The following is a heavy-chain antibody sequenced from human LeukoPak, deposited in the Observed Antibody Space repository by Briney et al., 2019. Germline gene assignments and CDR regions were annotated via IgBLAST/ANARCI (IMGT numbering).Heavy chain of an antibody. J-gene: IGHJ3*02. CDR2: ISGSGGST. D-gene: IGHD2-2*01. V-gene: IGHV3-23*01. CDR1: GFTFSSYA. Sequence: GGSLRLSCAASGFTFSSYAMSWVRQAPGKGLEWVSAISGSGGSTYYADSVKGRFTISRDNSKNTLYLQMNSLRAEDTALYYCARERRSSSAFDMWGQGTMVTVSS. CDR3: ARERRSSSAFDM.